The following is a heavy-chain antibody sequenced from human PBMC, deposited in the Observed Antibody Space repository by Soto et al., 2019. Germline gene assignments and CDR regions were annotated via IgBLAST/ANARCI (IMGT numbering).Heavy chain of an antibody. CDR1: GGTFSSXA. V-gene: IGHV1-69*13. CDR3: AREESTSWEREFDY. D-gene: IGHD6-13*01. Sequence: SVKVSCKASGGTFSSXAISWVRQAPGQGLEWMGVSIPIFGTASYAQKFQGRVTITADESTSTAYMELSSLRSEDTAVYYCAREESTSWEREFDYGGQGTLVSVAS. CDR2: SIPIFGTA. J-gene: IGHJ4*02.